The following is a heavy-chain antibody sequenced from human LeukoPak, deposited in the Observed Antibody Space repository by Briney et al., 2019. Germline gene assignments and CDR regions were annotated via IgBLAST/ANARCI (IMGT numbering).Heavy chain of an antibody. Sequence: PGGSLRLSCAASGFTFSSYAMSWVRQAPGKGLEWVSAISGSGGSTYYADSVKGRFTISRDNSKNTLYLQMNSLRAEDTAVYYCAKDQSWVAVAGTLFDYWGQGTLVTVSS. V-gene: IGHV3-23*01. CDR2: ISGSGGST. D-gene: IGHD6-19*01. CDR3: AKDQSWVAVAGTLFDY. CDR1: GFTFSSYA. J-gene: IGHJ4*02.